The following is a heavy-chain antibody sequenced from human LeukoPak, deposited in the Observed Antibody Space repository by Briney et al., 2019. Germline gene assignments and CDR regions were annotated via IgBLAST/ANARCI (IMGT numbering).Heavy chain of an antibody. CDR3: ARSDTKITIFGVVIGLGAFDI. D-gene: IGHD3-3*01. J-gene: IGHJ3*02. V-gene: IGHV1-69*13. CDR1: GGTFSSYA. Sequence: SVKVSCKASGGTFSSYAISWVRQAPGQGLEWMGGIIPIFGTANYAQKFQGRVTITADESTSTAYMELSSLRSEDTAVYYCARSDTKITIFGVVIGLGAFDIWGQGTMVTVSS. CDR2: IIPIFGTA.